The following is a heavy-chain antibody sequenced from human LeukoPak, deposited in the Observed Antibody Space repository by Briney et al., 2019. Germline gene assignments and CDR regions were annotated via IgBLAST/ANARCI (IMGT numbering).Heavy chain of an antibody. V-gene: IGHV1-2*02. CDR3: ARQESWFDP. Sequence: GASVKVSSKASGYTFTVYYMHRVRQAPGQGREWMGWINPNSGGTNYAQKFQGRVTMTRDTSISTAYMELSRLRSDDTAVYYCARQESWFDPWGQGTLVTVSS. CDR1: GYTFTVYY. D-gene: IGHD3-10*01. J-gene: IGHJ5*02. CDR2: INPNSGGT.